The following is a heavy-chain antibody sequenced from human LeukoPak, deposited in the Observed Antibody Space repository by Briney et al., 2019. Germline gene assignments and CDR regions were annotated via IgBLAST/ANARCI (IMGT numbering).Heavy chain of an antibody. CDR2: MNPNSGNT. D-gene: IGHD3-22*01. CDR3: AKSVDMIVVVISAFDY. CDR1: GYTFTSYD. J-gene: IGHJ4*02. Sequence: ASVKVSCKASGYTFTSYDINWVRQATGQGLEWMGWMNPNSGNTGYAQKFQGRVTMTRNTSISTAYMELSSQRAEDTAVYYCAKSVDMIVVVISAFDYWGQGTLVTVSS. V-gene: IGHV1-8*01.